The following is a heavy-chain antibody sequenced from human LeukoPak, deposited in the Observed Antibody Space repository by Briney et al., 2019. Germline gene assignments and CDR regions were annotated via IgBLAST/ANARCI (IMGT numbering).Heavy chain of an antibody. CDR3: SKDISAGGLDV. V-gene: IGHV3-9*01. CDR1: GVIVNDHA. Sequence: GGSLRLSCVASGVIVNDHAMRWVRQTPGEGRERGAGVFWNGVDKGYADSVKGRFTIFRDNAKNSMYLQMNSLRIEDTALYYCSKDISAGGLDVWGPGTPVTVSS. J-gene: IGHJ6*02. CDR2: VFWNGVDK. D-gene: IGHD3-16*02.